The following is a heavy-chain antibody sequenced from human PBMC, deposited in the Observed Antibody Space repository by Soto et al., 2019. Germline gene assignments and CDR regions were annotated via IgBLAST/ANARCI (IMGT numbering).Heavy chain of an antibody. CDR3: ARAEKGDYDFWSGYHDNWFDP. J-gene: IGHJ5*02. CDR1: GGTISSGDYY. V-gene: IGHV4-30-4*01. D-gene: IGHD3-3*01. Sequence: PSETLSLTCTVSGGTISSGDYYWSWIRQPPGKGLEWIGYIYYSGSTYYNPSLKSRVTISVDTSKNQFSLKLSSVTAADTAVYYCARAEKGDYDFWSGYHDNWFDPWGQGTLVTVSS. CDR2: IYYSGST.